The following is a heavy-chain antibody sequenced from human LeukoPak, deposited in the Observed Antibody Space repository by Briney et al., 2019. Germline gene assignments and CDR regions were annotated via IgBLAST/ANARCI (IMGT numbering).Heavy chain of an antibody. CDR1: GFTFSNAW. CDR3: ARDPGSLPAAIGYCYYGMDV. D-gene: IGHD2-2*02. Sequence: GGSLRLSCAASGFTFSNAWMTWVRQAPGKGLEWVGRIKSKTDGGAADYAAPVKGRFTISRDNAKNSLYLQMNSLRAEDTALYYCARDPGSLPAAIGYCYYGMDVWGQGTTVTVSS. V-gene: IGHV3-15*05. J-gene: IGHJ6*02. CDR2: IKSKTDGGAA.